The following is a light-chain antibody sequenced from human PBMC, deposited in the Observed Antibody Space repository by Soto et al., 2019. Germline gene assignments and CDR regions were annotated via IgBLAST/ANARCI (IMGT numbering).Light chain of an antibody. CDR2: GNN. Sequence: QSVLTQPPSVSGAPGQKVTISCTRSSSNIGAAYDVHWYQHLPGTAPKLLIDGNNNRPSGVPDRFSSSKSGTSASLAITGLQAEDEADYYCQSYDSSLSGWVFGGGTKLTVL. J-gene: IGLJ3*02. CDR1: SSNIGAAYD. CDR3: QSYDSSLSGWV. V-gene: IGLV1-40*01.